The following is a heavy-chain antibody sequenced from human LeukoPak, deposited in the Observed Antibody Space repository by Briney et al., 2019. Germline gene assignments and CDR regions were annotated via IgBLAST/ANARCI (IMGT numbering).Heavy chain of an antibody. CDR1: GFTFSSYG. Sequence: GGSLRLSCAASGFTFSSYGMHWVRQAPGKGLEWVAVIWYDGSNKYYADFVKGRFTISRDNSKNTLYLQMNSLRAEDTAVYYCARDQGYYDSSGYFDYWGQGTLVTVSS. V-gene: IGHV3-33*01. CDR2: IWYDGSNK. D-gene: IGHD3-22*01. CDR3: ARDQGYYDSSGYFDY. J-gene: IGHJ4*02.